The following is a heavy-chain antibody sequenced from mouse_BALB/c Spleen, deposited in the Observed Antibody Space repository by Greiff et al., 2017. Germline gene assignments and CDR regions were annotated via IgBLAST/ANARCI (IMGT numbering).Heavy chain of an antibody. D-gene: IGHD2-4*01. CDR1: GFSLTGYG. J-gene: IGHJ4*01. CDR3: AREGYYDYDGRDYYAMDY. Sequence: VQLVESGPGLVAPSQSLSITCTVSGFSLTGYGVNWVRQPPGKGLEWLGMIWGDGSTDYNSALKSRLSISKDNSKSQVFLKMNSLQTDDTARYYCAREGYYDYDGRDYYAMDYWGQGTSVTVSS. CDR2: IWGDGST. V-gene: IGHV2-6-7*01.